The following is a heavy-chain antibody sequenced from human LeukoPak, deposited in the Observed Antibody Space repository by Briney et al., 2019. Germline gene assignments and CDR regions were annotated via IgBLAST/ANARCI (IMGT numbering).Heavy chain of an antibody. J-gene: IGHJ3*02. V-gene: IGHV4-59*01. CDR1: GDSISSYY. CDR2: IYYIGST. Sequence: PSETLSLTCTVSGDSISSYYWSWIRQPPGKGLEWIGYIYYIGSTNYNPSPKSRVTISLDTPKNQFSLKLSSVTAADTAVYYCARDYAFDIWGEGTLVTVSS. CDR3: ARDYAFDI.